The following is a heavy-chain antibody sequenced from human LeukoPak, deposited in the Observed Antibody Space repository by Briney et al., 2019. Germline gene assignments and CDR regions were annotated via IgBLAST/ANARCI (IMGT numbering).Heavy chain of an antibody. V-gene: IGHV3-7*01. J-gene: IGHJ4*02. Sequence: GGPLRLSCAAPGFTFSSYWMSWVRQAQGKGLEWVPNKKQDGSEKYYVDSVKGRFTISRDNAKNSLYLQMNSLRAEDTAVYYCARTETLWFGELFPDYWGQGTLVTVSS. CDR1: GFTFSSYW. D-gene: IGHD3-10*01. CDR3: ARTETLWFGELFPDY. CDR2: KKQDGSEK.